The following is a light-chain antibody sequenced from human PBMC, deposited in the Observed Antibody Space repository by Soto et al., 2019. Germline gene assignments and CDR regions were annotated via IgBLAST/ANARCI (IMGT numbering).Light chain of an antibody. CDR2: GAS. V-gene: IGKV1-39*01. CDR1: QSIRTY. CDR3: QQSFNTPRT. J-gene: IGKJ1*01. Sequence: DIQMTQSPSSLSASVGDRVTITCRASQSIRTYVNWYQQKPGKAPNLLIYGASSLQSGVPSRFSGSGSGTDFTLTISSLQPGDFATYYCQQSFNTPRTFGQGTKVEIK.